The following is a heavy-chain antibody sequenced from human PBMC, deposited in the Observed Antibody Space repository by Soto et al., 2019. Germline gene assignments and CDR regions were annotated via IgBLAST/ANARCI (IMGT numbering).Heavy chain of an antibody. CDR1: GASFSGYY. V-gene: IGHV4-34*01. Sequence: QVQLQQWGAGLLKPSETLSLTCAIYGASFSGYYWSWIRQPPGKGLERIGAIKHSGSTNYNPSLKSRVTISVDTCKNQFSLTLSSGTAADTAVYYRATKGIAASRGWSDPWGQGTLVTVSS. D-gene: IGHD6-13*01. CDR3: ATKGIAASRGWSDP. CDR2: IKHSGST. J-gene: IGHJ5*02.